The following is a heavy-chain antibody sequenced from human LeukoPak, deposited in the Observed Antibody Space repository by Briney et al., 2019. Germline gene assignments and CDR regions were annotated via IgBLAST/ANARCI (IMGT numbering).Heavy chain of an antibody. CDR2: IYHSGST. CDR1: GGSISSGGYY. J-gene: IGHJ5*02. CDR3: ARATGASPWWFDP. V-gene: IGHV4-30-2*01. Sequence: PSQTLSLTCTVSGGSISSGGYYWSWIRQPPGKGLEWIGYIYHSGSTYYNPSLKSRVTISVDRSKIQFSLRLSSVTAADTAVYYCARATGASPWWFDPWGQGTLVTVSS.